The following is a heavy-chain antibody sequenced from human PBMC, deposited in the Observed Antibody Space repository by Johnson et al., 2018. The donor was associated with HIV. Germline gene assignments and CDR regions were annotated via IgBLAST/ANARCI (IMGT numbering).Heavy chain of an antibody. CDR3: ARVRGYSYGAHAFDI. J-gene: IGHJ3*02. CDR1: GFTFNNYD. Sequence: VLLVESGGGLVQPGESLRLSCAASGFTFNNYDMHWVRQAPGTGLEWVSGISWNGGSTGYADPVKVRFTISRDNAKNSLYLQMNSLRAEDTAVYYCARVRGYSYGAHAFDIWGQGTMVTVSS. CDR2: ISWNGGST. D-gene: IGHD5-18*01. V-gene: IGHV3-20*04.